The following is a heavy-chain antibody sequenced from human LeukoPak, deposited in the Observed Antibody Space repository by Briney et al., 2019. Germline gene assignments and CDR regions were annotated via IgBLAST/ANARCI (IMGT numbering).Heavy chain of an antibody. CDR1: GGSFSGYY. CDR3: ARVIRGEARSYGSGNYLFPLDY. CDR2: INHNGST. D-gene: IGHD3-10*01. V-gene: IGHV4-34*01. J-gene: IGHJ4*02. Sequence: SETLSLTCAVYGGSFSGYYWSWIRQPPGEGLEWIGEINHNGSTNYNPSLKSRVTISVDTSKNQFSLKLSSVTAADTAVYYCARVIRGEARSYGSGNYLFPLDYWGQGTLVTVSS.